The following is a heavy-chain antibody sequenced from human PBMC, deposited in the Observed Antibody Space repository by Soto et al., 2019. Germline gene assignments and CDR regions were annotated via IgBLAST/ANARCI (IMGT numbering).Heavy chain of an antibody. Sequence: GGSLRLSCAASGFTFSSYLMSWVRQAPGKGLEWLANIKQYGSEKYYVDSVKGRFTISRDNAKNSLYLQMNSLRAEDTAVYYCARGGAVAGYYYYGMDXWGQGTTVTVS. D-gene: IGHD6-19*01. CDR2: IKQYGSEK. J-gene: IGHJ6*02. CDR3: ARGGAVAGYYYYGMDX. V-gene: IGHV3-7*01. CDR1: GFTFSSYL.